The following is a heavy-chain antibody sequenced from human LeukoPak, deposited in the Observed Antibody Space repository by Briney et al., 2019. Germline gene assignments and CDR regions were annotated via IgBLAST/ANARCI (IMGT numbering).Heavy chain of an antibody. CDR2: IYTSGST. D-gene: IGHD2-8*01. Sequence: PSETLSLTCTVSGGSISSYYWSWIRQPAGKGLEWIGRIYTSGSTNYNPSLKSRVTMSVDTSKNQFSLKLSSVTAADTAVYYCARLVCTNGVCRPPNPKYYHYMDVWGKGTTVTVSS. CDR1: GGSISSYY. V-gene: IGHV4-4*07. CDR3: ARLVCTNGVCRPPNPKYYHYMDV. J-gene: IGHJ6*03.